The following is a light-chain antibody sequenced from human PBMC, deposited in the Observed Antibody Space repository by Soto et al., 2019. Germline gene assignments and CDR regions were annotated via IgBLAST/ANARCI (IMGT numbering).Light chain of an antibody. CDR1: QSVSSY. J-gene: IGKJ5*01. V-gene: IGKV3-11*01. CDR3: QQRSNWPIT. CDR2: DAS. Sequence: EIVLTQSPATLSLSPGERATRSCRASQSVSSYLAWYQQKPGQAPRLLIYDASNRATGIPARFSGSGSGTDFTLTISILEPEDFAVYYCQQRSNWPITFGQGTRLEIQ.